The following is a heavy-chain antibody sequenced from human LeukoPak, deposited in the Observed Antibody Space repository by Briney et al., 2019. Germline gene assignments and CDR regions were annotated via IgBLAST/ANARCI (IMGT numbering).Heavy chain of an antibody. Sequence: SETLSLTCTVSGDSVSSSSYYWVWLRQPPGKGLEWIATIHYTGSTYYNPSLKSRVTISVDTSKNQFSLKLSSVTAADTAVYFCARRDGYSYGLFDYWGQGTLVTVSS. D-gene: IGHD5-18*01. V-gene: IGHV4-39*01. CDR2: IHYTGST. CDR3: ARRDGYSYGLFDY. J-gene: IGHJ4*02. CDR1: GDSVSSSSYY.